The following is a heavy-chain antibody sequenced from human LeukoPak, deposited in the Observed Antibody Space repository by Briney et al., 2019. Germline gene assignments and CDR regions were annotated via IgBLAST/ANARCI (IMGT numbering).Heavy chain of an antibody. CDR3: AREGGGYDPRFDY. CDR1: GGSFSGYY. D-gene: IGHD5-12*01. V-gene: IGHV4-34*01. J-gene: IGHJ4*02. Sequence: SETLSLTCAVYGGSFSGYYWSWIRQPPGKGLEWIGEINHSGSTNYNPSLKSRVTISVDTSKNQFSLKLSSVTAADTAVYYCAREGGGYDPRFDYWGQGTLVTVSS. CDR2: INHSGST.